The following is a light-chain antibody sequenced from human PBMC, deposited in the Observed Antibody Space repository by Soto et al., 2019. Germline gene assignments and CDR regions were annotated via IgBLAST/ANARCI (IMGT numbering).Light chain of an antibody. CDR1: QSISSN. V-gene: IGKV3-15*01. J-gene: IGKJ1*01. CDR2: GAS. CDR3: QQYNNWPQT. Sequence: MTQSQDRLSVPPGARAFLSWGASQSISSNLAWYQQKPGQAPRLLIYGASTRATGIPARFSGSGSGTEFTLTISSLQSEDFAVYYCQQYNNWPQTFGQGTKVDIK.